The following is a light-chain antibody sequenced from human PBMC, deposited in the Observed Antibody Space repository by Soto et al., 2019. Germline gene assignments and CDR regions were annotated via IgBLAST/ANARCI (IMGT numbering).Light chain of an antibody. Sequence: DIQMTQSPSSLSASVGDRVTITCRASQSISSYLNWYQQKPGKAPKLLIYAASSLQSGVPSRFSGSGSGTDFTLTISILQPEDFATYYCQQYGNSPTTFGQGTRLEIK. J-gene: IGKJ5*01. CDR2: AAS. CDR1: QSISSY. CDR3: QQYGNSPTT. V-gene: IGKV1-39*01.